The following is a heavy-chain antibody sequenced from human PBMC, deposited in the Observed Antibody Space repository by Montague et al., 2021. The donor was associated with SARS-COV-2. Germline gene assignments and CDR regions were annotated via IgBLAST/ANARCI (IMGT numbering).Heavy chain of an antibody. D-gene: IGHD3-16*02. V-gene: IGHV4-61*02. J-gene: IGHJ4*02. CDR2: SGRT. Sequence: SGRTDYNPSLTSRLTISFNTSKNEFSLRLNSLTAADTAVYYCAIDFQTVRYYFDFWGQGTLVIVAS. CDR3: AIDFQTVRYYFDF.